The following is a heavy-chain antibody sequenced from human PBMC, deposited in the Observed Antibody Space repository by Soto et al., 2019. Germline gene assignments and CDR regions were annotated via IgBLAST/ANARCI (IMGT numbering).Heavy chain of an antibody. CDR2: IHYSGST. D-gene: IGHD1-26*01. CDR3: ARAGGDYYTFDF. Sequence: SETLSLTCIVSGGSISSRTYYWGWIRQPPGKGLEWIGSIHYSGSTYYNPSLKSRVTISVDTSKNQFSLNLISVTAADTAVYYCARAGGDYYTFDFWGQGTLVTVS. V-gene: IGHV4-39*01. J-gene: IGHJ4*02. CDR1: GGSISSRTYY.